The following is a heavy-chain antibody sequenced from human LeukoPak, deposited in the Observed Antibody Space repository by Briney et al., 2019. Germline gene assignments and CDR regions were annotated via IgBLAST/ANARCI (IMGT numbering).Heavy chain of an antibody. D-gene: IGHD5-18*01. CDR1: GYTFTGYY. J-gene: IGHJ3*02. CDR2: INPDSGGT. CDR3: ASGYSYGNDAFDI. Sequence: VGSVNVSCKASGYTFTGYYIHWVRQAPGQGLEWMGWINPDSGGTKYAQKFQGRVTMTRDTSISTSYMELSRLRSDDTAVYYCASGYSYGNDAFDIWGQGTMLTVSS. V-gene: IGHV1-2*02.